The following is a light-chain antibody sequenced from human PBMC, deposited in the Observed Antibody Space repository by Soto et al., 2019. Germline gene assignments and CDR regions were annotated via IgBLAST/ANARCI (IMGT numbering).Light chain of an antibody. CDR2: DAS. V-gene: IGKV3-11*01. Sequence: VVKQSPATLSLSPGERATLSCRASVSVFGYLAWYQHKPGQAPRLLIYDASNRATGVPARFSASGSGTDFTLTITILQAQDVAVYYCQQYSSPPCTVGQGGRLEI. J-gene: IGKJ5*01. CDR3: QQYSSPPCT. CDR1: VSVFGY.